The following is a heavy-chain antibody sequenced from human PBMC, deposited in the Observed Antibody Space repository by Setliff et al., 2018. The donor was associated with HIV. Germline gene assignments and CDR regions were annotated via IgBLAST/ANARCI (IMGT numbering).Heavy chain of an antibody. J-gene: IGHJ3*02. CDR2: IYHSGST. Sequence: PSETLSLTCTVSGDSINSGDYYWSWIRQPPGKGLEWIGYIYHSGSTHYNPSLNSRVAFSVDTSKNQFSLKLYSVTVADTAFYYCARADSSSWFFATFDIWGQGTRVTV. V-gene: IGHV4-30-4*01. CDR3: ARADSSSWFFATFDI. CDR1: GDSINSGDYY. D-gene: IGHD6-13*01.